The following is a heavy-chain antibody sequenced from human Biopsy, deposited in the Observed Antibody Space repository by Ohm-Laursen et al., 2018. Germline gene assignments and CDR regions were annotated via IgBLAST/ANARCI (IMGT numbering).Heavy chain of an antibody. V-gene: IGHV4-31*01. D-gene: IGHD3-22*01. CDR3: ARGDYFDSNGYFWFDP. Sequence: TLSLTCTVSGGSISSGGSYWSWIRQRPGKDLEWIGYIFNSANTYYNPSLKNLITISGDTSKNQFSLKLNSVTAADTAVYYYARGDYFDSNGYFWFDPWGQGTLVTVSS. CDR1: GGSISSGGSY. CDR2: IFNSANT. J-gene: IGHJ5*02.